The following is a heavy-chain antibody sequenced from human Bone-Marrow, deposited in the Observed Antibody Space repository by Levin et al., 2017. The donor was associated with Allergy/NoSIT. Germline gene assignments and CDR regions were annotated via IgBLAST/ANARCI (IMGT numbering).Heavy chain of an antibody. D-gene: IGHD4-17*01. CDR3: ARDRGRDYGDYVWYFDL. J-gene: IGHJ2*01. CDR1: GFTFSSYW. CDR2: INNDGSGT. V-gene: IGHV3-74*01. Sequence: PGGSLRLSCAASGFTFSSYWMYWVRQAPGKGLVWVSRINNDGSGTSYADSVKGRFTISRDNAKNTQYLQMKSLGAEDTAVYYCARDRGRDYGDYVWYFDLWGRGTLVTVSS.